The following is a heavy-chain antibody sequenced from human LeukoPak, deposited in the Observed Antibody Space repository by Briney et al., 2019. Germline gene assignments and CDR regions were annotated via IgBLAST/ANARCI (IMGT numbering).Heavy chain of an antibody. D-gene: IGHD1-26*01. CDR3: ARDSGAYGMDV. J-gene: IGHJ6*02. CDR1: GFTSSSYA. Sequence: GGSLRLSCAASGFTSSSYAMNWVRQPPGKGLEWVSTISGSGGSIYYADSVKGRFTISRDNSKNTLYLQMNSLRAEDTAVYYCARDSGAYGMDVWGQGTTVTVSS. V-gene: IGHV3-23*01. CDR2: ISGSGGSI.